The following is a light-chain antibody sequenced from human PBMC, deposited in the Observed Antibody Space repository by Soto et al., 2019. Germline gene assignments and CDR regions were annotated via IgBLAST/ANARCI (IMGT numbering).Light chain of an antibody. Sequence: DVVMTQSPLSLPVTLGQPASISCRSSRSLVYSDGNAYVNWFQQRPGQSPRRRIYKASNRDSGVPDRFICSGAGTDFTLQINRVEAEDVGVYYCMQATHLPPTFGRGTRVEIK. CDR1: RSLVYSDGNAY. CDR2: KAS. V-gene: IGKV2-30*01. CDR3: MQATHLPPT. J-gene: IGKJ4*02.